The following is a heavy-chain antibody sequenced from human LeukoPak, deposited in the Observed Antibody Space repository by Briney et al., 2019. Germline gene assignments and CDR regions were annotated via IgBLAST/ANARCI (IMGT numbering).Heavy chain of an antibody. CDR1: GFIFSSYV. V-gene: IGHV3-64*04. CDR2: ISPNGGST. CDR3: ARGFYYYGRSGSTEY. D-gene: IGHD3-22*01. Sequence: GGSLRLSCSASGFIFSSYVMYWVRQAPGKGLEYVSAISPNGGSTYYADSVKGRFTISRDNSKNSLYLQMSSLRTEDTALYYCARGFYYYGRSGSTEYWGQGTLVTVSS. J-gene: IGHJ4*02.